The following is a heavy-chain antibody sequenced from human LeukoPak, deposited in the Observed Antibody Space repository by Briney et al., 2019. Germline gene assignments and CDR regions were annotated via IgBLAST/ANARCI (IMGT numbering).Heavy chain of an antibody. J-gene: IGHJ3*02. D-gene: IGHD3-22*01. CDR2: IYYSGST. CDR1: GGSISSSSYY. V-gene: IGHV4-39*07. Sequence: SETLSLTCTVSGGSISSSSYYWGWIRQPPGKGLEWIGSIYYSGSTYYNPSLKSRVTISVDTSKNQFSLKLSSVTAADTAIYYCARDRGGSYYDSSGSVTNIWGQGTMVTVSS. CDR3: ARDRGGSYYDSSGSVTNI.